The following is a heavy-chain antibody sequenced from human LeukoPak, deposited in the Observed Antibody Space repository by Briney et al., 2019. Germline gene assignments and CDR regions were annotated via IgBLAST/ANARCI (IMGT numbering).Heavy chain of an antibody. CDR2: ISSSSSTI. Sequence: GGSLRLSCAASGFTFSSYSMNWVRQAPGKGLEWVSYISSSSSTIYYADSVKGRFTISRDNAKNSLYLQMNSLRAEDTAVYYCARDRHSGWHGPSYYYGMDVWGQGTTVSVSS. J-gene: IGHJ6*02. CDR1: GFTFSSYS. D-gene: IGHD6-19*01. CDR3: ARDRHSGWHGPSYYYGMDV. V-gene: IGHV3-48*04.